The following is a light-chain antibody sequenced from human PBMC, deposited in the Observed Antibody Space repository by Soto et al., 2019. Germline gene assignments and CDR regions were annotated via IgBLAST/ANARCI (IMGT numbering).Light chain of an antibody. CDR2: GIS. J-gene: IGKJ2*01. Sequence: EIVLTQSPGTLSLCPGERATLSCRASQSVSSSYLAWYQQKPGQAPRLLISGISTRATGIPDRISGRGSGTDFTLTISRLEPEDFAVYYCQQYGSSPNTFGQGTKVDI. CDR1: QSVSSSY. CDR3: QQYGSSPNT. V-gene: IGKV3-20*01.